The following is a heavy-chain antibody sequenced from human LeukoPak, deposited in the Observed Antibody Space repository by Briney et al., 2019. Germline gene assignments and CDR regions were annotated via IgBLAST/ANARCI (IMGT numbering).Heavy chain of an antibody. CDR1: GDTISGYA. D-gene: IGHD3-3*01. V-gene: IGHV1-69*11. CDR2: IIPVHDSA. J-gene: IGHJ3*02. Sequence: ASVKVSCKASGDTISGYAISWVRQAPGQGLEWVGRIIPVHDSANYAQKFQGRVTITADESTNTVYMNLSSLKSEDTAVYFCARYARLRFLEWTPDAFDIWGQGTMVTVSS. CDR3: ARYARLRFLEWTPDAFDI.